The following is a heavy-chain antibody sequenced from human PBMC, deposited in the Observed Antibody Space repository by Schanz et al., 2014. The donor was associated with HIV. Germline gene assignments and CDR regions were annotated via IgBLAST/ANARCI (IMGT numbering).Heavy chain of an antibody. J-gene: IGHJ6*02. V-gene: IGHV1-69*06. CDR3: ARGECDFWSGYCPHFHYFDLDV. Sequence: QVQLVQSGAEVKKPGSSVKVSCKASGGTFSNYPVSWVRQAPGQGLEWMGGIIPVFGTTNYAQKFQGRVTITADKSTSTAYMELSSLRSEDTAVYYCARGECDFWSGYCPHFHYFDLDVWGPGTSVTVSS. CDR2: IIPVFGTT. CDR1: GGTFSNYP. D-gene: IGHD3-3*01.